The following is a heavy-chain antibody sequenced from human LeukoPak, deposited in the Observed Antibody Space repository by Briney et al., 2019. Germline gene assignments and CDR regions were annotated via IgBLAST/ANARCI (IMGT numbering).Heavy chain of an antibody. Sequence: VASVKVSYKASGYTFTDYYIQWVRQAPGQGLEWMGWINPNSGGTNSAQKFQGRVTMTRDTSVSTAYMELSRLRSDDTAVYYCARDHCTSSGCYEYYYYGMDVWGQGTTVTVSS. V-gene: IGHV1-2*02. CDR3: ARDHCTSSGCYEYYYYGMDV. J-gene: IGHJ6*02. D-gene: IGHD2-2*01. CDR1: GYTFTDYY. CDR2: INPNSGGT.